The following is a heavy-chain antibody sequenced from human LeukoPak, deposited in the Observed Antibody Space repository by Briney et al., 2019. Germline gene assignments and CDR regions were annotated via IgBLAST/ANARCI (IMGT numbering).Heavy chain of an antibody. CDR1: GGTFSSYA. CDR3: TGYTLPSYKYCSSTSCYALSDNWFDP. J-gene: IGHJ5*02. D-gene: IGHD2-2*01. Sequence: SVKVSCKASGGTFSSYAISWVRQAPGQGLEWMGGIIAIFGTANYAQKFQGRVTITADESTSTAYMELSSLRSEDTAVYYCTGYTLPSYKYCSSTSCYALSDNWFDPWGQGTLVTVSS. CDR2: IIAIFGTA. V-gene: IGHV1-69*01.